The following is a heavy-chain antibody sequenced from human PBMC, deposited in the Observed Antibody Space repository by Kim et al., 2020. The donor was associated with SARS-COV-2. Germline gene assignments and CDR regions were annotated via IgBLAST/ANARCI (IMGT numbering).Heavy chain of an antibody. D-gene: IGHD3-10*01. V-gene: IGHV4-34*01. J-gene: IGHJ4*02. CDR3: AGMYYYGSGAHY. Sequence: NYHPALKSRVTISVDTSKNQFSLKLSSVTAADTAVYYCAGMYYYGSGAHYWGQGTLVTVSS.